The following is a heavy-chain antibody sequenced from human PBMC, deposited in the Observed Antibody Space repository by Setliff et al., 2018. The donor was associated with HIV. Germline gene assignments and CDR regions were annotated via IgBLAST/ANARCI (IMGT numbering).Heavy chain of an antibody. D-gene: IGHD1-1*01. CDR1: VGSFSDYY. J-gene: IGHJ4*02. CDR3: AREWNRIWYFDY. Sequence: SSETLSLTCAVSVGSFSDYYWNWIRQPPGKGLEWIGEINHSGGTNYNPSLKSRVTISIDTSKNQFSLKLSSVTAADTAVYYCAREWNRIWYFDYWGQGTLVTVSS. V-gene: IGHV4-34*01. CDR2: INHSGGT.